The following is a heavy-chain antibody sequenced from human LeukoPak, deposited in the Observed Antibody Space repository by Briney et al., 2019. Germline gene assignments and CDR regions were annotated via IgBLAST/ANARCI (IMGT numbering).Heavy chain of an antibody. CDR3: ARDGYQLLNGMDV. Sequence: PGGSLRLSCAASGFTFSSYAMHWVRQAPGKGLEWVAVISYDGHNKYYADSLKGRFTISRDNSKNTVYLQMNSMRAEDTAVYYCARDGYQLLNGMDVWGQGTTVTVSS. D-gene: IGHD2-2*01. CDR1: GFTFSSYA. J-gene: IGHJ6*02. CDR2: ISYDGHNK. V-gene: IGHV3-30-3*01.